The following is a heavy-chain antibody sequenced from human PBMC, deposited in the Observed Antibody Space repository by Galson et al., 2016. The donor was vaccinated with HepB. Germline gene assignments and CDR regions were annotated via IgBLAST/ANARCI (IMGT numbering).Heavy chain of an antibody. CDR2: IYYSGNT. J-gene: IGHJ6*02. Sequence: ETLSLTCTVSGGSISTYYWIWIRQPPGKGLEWIGYIYYSGNTNYDPSLKSRVTISIDTSKNQFSLNLSSVTAADTAMYYCAREAVGYSTSGTPPYGMDVWGQGTTVTVSS. D-gene: IGHD3-10*01. V-gene: IGHV4-59*01. CDR1: GGSISTYY. CDR3: AREAVGYSTSGTPPYGMDV.